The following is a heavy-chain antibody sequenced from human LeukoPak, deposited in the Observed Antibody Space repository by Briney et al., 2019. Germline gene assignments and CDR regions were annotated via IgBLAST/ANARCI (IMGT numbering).Heavy chain of an antibody. Sequence: GGSLRLSCAASGFTFSDYYMSWIRQAPGKGLEWVSYISSSGSTIYYADSVKGRFTISRDNAKNSLYLQMNSLGAEDTAVYYCARKTIVVVVAATPYYYYYMDVWGKGTTVTVSS. V-gene: IGHV3-11*01. D-gene: IGHD2-15*01. CDR1: GFTFSDYY. J-gene: IGHJ6*03. CDR2: ISSSGSTI. CDR3: ARKTIVVVVAATPYYYYYMDV.